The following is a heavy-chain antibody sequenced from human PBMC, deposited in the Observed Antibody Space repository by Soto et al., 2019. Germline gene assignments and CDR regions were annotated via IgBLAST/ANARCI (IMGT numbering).Heavy chain of an antibody. CDR1: GFTFRNYW. CDR3: ATLNSFGSDY. V-gene: IGHV3-74*01. Sequence: GGSLSLSCAASGFTFRNYWLHWVRQAPGKGLVWVAYIDTDGSDAIYAAAVKRRFTIFRNNVKNTVYLQMNRVRADDKAVYYCATLNSFGSDYWGPGTLVTVSS. D-gene: IGHD5-18*01. J-gene: IGHJ4*02. CDR2: IDTDGSDA.